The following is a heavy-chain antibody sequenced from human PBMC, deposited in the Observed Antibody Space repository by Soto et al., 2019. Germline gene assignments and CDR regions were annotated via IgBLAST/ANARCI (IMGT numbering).Heavy chain of an antibody. Sequence: PGGSLRLSCAASGFTFSSYAMSWVRQAPGQGLEYVSSITSSGEQTFYADSVKGRFSISRDNSKGTLHLQMNSLRAEDTAIYYCAREVDRALVGSPHYFDYWGQGTLVTSPQ. CDR2: ITSSGEQT. J-gene: IGHJ4*01. V-gene: IGHV3-23*01. CDR3: AREVDRALVGSPHYFDY. CDR1: GFTFSSYA. D-gene: IGHD5-18*01.